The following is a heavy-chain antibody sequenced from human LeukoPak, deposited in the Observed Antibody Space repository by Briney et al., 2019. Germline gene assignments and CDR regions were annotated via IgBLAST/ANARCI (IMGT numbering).Heavy chain of an antibody. Sequence: SETLSLTCTVSGYSISSGYYWGWIRQPPGKGLGWIGSIYHSGSTYYNPSLKSRVTISVDTSKNKFSLKLSSVTAADTAVYYCARELELLDAFDIWGQGTMVTVSS. V-gene: IGHV4-38-2*02. CDR1: GYSISSGYY. CDR2: IYHSGST. D-gene: IGHD2-21*02. CDR3: ARELELLDAFDI. J-gene: IGHJ3*02.